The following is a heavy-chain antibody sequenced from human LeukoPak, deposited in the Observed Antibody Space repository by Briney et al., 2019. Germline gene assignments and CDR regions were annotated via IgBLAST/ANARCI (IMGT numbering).Heavy chain of an antibody. Sequence: GGSLRLSCAASGFTVSSSYMNWVRQAPGKGLEWVSAIYSGGTTYYADSVKGRFTISRDNSKNTLYLQMNSLRAEDTAVYYCARAELAGTGGDYWGQGTLVTVSS. CDR1: GFTVSSSY. D-gene: IGHD6-19*01. V-gene: IGHV3-53*01. J-gene: IGHJ4*02. CDR2: IYSGGTT. CDR3: ARAELAGTGGDY.